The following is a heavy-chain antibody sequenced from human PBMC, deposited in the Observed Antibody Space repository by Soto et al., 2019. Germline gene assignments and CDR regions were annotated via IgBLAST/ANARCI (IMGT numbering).Heavy chain of an antibody. D-gene: IGHD2-15*01. J-gene: IGHJ6*02. CDR2: INAGNGNT. Sequence: GASVKVSCKASGYTFTSYTLEWVRQAPGQSLEWMGWINAGNGNTKYSQRFQGRVTITRDTSATTTYMELSSLRFEDTAIYYCARDSPLLRDYYGMDVWGQGTTVTVSS. CDR3: ARDSPLLRDYYGMDV. V-gene: IGHV1-3*01. CDR1: GYTFTSYT.